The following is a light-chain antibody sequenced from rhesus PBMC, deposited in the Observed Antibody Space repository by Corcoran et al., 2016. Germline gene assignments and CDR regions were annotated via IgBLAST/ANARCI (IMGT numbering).Light chain of an antibody. CDR2: AAS. CDR1: QGVSSW. CDR3: QQGYNTPLT. V-gene: IGKV1-18*01. Sequence: DIQMTQSPSSLSASVGDKVTITCRASQGVSSWLAWYQQNPGKAPKLLIYAASSLHSGVPSRFSGSGSWTYYTLTINSLQPEDFATYYCQQGYNTPLTFGGGTKVEIK. J-gene: IGKJ4*01.